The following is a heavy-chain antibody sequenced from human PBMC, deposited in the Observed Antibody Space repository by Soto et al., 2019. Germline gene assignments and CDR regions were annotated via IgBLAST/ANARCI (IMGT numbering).Heavy chain of an antibody. CDR2: IYYRGST. J-gene: IGHJ4*02. CDR1: GGSISSYY. CDR3: ARLYGGNFDY. D-gene: IGHD1-26*01. Sequence: QVQLQESGPGLVKPSETLSLTCTVSGGSISSYYWSWIRQPPGKGLEWIGYIYYRGSTHYNPSLRSRVTISVATSKNPFSLKVSSVTAADTGVYYCARLYGGNFDYWGQGTLVTVSS. V-gene: IGHV4-59*01.